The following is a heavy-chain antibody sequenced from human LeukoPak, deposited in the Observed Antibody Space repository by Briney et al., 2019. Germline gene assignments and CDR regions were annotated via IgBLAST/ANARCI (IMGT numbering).Heavy chain of an antibody. V-gene: IGHV1-46*01. CDR2: ISPSGGST. D-gene: IGHD3-10*01. CDR3: ARAGSGFDP. J-gene: IGHJ5*02. CDR1: GYTFTGYW. Sequence: ASVKLSCKAFGYTFTGYWMHWVRQAPGQGPEWMGVISPSGGSTIYAQKFKGRVTLTRDMSTSTAYMELSSLRSEDTAVYYCARAGSGFDPWGQGTLVTVSS.